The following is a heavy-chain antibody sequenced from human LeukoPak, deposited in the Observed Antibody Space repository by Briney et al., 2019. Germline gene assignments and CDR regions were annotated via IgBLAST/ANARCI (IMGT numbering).Heavy chain of an antibody. V-gene: IGHV3-53*01. J-gene: IGHJ4*02. CDR3: ARDSDSGYGPFAS. Sequence: GGSLRLSCAASGFTFSSYWMSWVRQAPGKGLEWVSVIHSGGTTNYADSVQGRFTISRDNSKTTVYLHMNSLRAEDTAVYYCARDSDSGYGPFASWGQGTLVTVSS. CDR2: IHSGGTT. CDR1: GFTFSSYW. D-gene: IGHD5-12*01.